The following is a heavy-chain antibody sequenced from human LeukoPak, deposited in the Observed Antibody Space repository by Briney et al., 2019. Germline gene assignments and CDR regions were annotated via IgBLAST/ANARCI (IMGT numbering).Heavy chain of an antibody. CDR3: AREEYYYGSGSYYPDAFDI. J-gene: IGHJ3*02. D-gene: IGHD3-10*01. CDR2: IKQDGSEK. CDR1: GFTFSSYW. V-gene: IGHV3-7*01. Sequence: PGGSLRLSCAASGFTFSSYWMSWVRQAPGKGLEWVANIKQDGSEKYYVDSVKGRFTISRDNAKNSLYLQMNSLRAEDTAVYYCAREEYYYGSGSYYPDAFDIWGQGTMVTVSS.